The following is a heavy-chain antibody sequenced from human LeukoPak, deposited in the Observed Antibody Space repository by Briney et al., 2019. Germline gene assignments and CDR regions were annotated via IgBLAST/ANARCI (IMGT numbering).Heavy chain of an antibody. CDR3: ARVGRSFYYDSSGYLDY. CDR2: ISSSGSTI. V-gene: IGHV3-11*01. Sequence: GGSLRLSCAASGFTFSDYYTSWIRQAPGKGLEWVSYISSSGSTIYYADSVKGRFTISRDNAKNSLYLQMNSLRAEDTAVYYCARVGRSFYYDSSGYLDYWGQGTLVTVSS. J-gene: IGHJ4*02. D-gene: IGHD3-22*01. CDR1: GFTFSDYY.